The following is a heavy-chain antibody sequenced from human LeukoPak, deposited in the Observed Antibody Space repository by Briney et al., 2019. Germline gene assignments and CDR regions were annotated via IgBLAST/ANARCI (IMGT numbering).Heavy chain of an antibody. CDR2: IIPIFGTA. J-gene: IGHJ3*02. D-gene: IGHD3-3*01. CDR3: ARDLAITIFGVVIRTDAFDI. CDR1: GCTFSSYA. V-gene: IGHV1-69*13. Sequence: SVNVSCKASGCTFSSYAISWVRQAPGQGLEWMGGIIPIFGTANYAQKFQGRVTITADESTSTAYMELSSLRSEDTAVYYCARDLAITIFGVVIRTDAFDIWGQGTMVTVSS.